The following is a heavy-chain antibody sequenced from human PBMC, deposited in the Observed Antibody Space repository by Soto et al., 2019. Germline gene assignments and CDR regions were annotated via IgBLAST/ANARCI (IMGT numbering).Heavy chain of an antibody. J-gene: IGHJ4*02. CDR1: SGSISSSNW. CDR2: IYHTGST. Sequence: QVQLQESGPGLVKPSGTLSLSCAVSSGSISSSNWWTWVRQPPGKGLEWIGDIYHTGSTNYNPSLKSRVTRSLDKSKDQFSLNMSSVTAADTAVYYCARRGVTTDYWGQGTLVTVSS. CDR3: ARRGVTTDY. D-gene: IGHD4-17*01. V-gene: IGHV4-4*02.